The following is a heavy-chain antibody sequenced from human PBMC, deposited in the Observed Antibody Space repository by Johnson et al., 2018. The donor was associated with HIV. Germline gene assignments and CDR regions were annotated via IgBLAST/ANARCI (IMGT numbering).Heavy chain of an antibody. CDR2: INEDGTGK. CDR1: GFSFSTSY. V-gene: IGHV3-7*01. Sequence: VQLVESGGGWVQPGGSLRLSCAASGFSFSTSYMTWVRQAPGKGLEWVATINEDGTGKNHVDSVKGRFSISRDNAKNSLYLQMNSLRAEDTAVYYCARDPPVTTTHNAFDIWGQGTMVTVSS. CDR3: ARDPPVTTTHNAFDI. D-gene: IGHD4-17*01. J-gene: IGHJ3*02.